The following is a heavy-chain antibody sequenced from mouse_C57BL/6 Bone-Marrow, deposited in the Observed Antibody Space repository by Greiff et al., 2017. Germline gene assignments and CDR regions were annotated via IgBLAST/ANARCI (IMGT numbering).Heavy chain of an antibody. CDR2: IWRGGST. CDR3: ARHIKGAMDY. CDR1: GFSFTSYG. D-gene: IGHD1-1*01. V-gene: IGHV2-5*01. J-gene: IGHJ4*01. Sequence: QVQLQQSGPGLVQPSQSLSITCTVSGFSFTSYGVNWVRQSPGKGLEWLGVIWRGGSTDYNAAFMSRLSITKDNSKSQVFLKLNSLQADDTAIYYWARHIKGAMDYGCQGTSVTVSS.